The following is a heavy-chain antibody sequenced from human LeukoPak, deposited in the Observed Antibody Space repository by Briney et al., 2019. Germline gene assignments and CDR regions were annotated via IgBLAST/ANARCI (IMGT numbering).Heavy chain of an antibody. CDR2: SSAYNGNT. J-gene: IGHJ4*02. D-gene: IGHD5-18*01. CDR1: GYTFTSFG. CDR3: TRDLGVDTTMIFFDY. Sequence: WASVKVSCKASGYTFTSFGISWVRQAPGQGLEWMGWSSAYNGNTNYAQKFQGRVTMTTDTSTSTAYMEVRSLRSDDTAVYYCTRDLGVDTTMIFFDYWGQGSLVTVSS. V-gene: IGHV1-18*01.